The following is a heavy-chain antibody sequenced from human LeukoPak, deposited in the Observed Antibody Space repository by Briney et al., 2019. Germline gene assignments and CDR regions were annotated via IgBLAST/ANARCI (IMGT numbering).Heavy chain of an antibody. CDR2: ISRNSYT. Sequence: GGSLTLSCAASGFTFSDYYMSWIRQAPGKGLEWVSYISRNSYTNYADSVKGRFTISRDNAKNSLYLQMNSLRAEDTAVYYCARWYYYYGMDVWGQGTTVTVSS. V-gene: IGHV3-11*06. J-gene: IGHJ6*01. CDR1: GFTFSDYY. CDR3: ARWYYYYGMDV.